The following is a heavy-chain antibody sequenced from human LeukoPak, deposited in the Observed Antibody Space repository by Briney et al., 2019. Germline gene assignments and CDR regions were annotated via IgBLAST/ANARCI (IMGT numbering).Heavy chain of an antibody. Sequence: GASVKVSCKASGGTFSSYAISWVRQAPGQGLEWMGGIIPIFGTANYAQKFQGGVTITTDESTSTAYMELSSLRSEDTAVYYCARGKSSSWYPTDAFDIWGQGTMVTVSS. CDR3: ARGKSSSWYPTDAFDI. CDR1: GGTFSSYA. V-gene: IGHV1-69*05. D-gene: IGHD6-13*01. CDR2: IIPIFGTA. J-gene: IGHJ3*02.